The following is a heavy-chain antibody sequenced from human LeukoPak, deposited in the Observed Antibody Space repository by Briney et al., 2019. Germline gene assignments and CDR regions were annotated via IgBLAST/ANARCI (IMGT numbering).Heavy chain of an antibody. Sequence: GGSLRLSCAASGLAFSSYGMHWVRQAPGKGPEWVAVIWFDGSIKYYADSVKDRFTISRDNSKNTLYLQMNSLRAEDTAVYYCASAAGPFDNWGQGTLVTISS. CDR3: ASAAGPFDN. D-gene: IGHD6-13*01. J-gene: IGHJ4*02. CDR1: GLAFSSYG. V-gene: IGHV3-33*01. CDR2: IWFDGSIK.